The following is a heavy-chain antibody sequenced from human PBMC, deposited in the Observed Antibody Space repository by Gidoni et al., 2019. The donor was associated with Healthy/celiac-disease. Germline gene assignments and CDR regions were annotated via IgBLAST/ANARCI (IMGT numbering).Heavy chain of an antibody. Sequence: VSGGSISSGGYYWSWIRQHPGKGLEWIGYIYYSGSTYYHPSLKSRVTISVDTSKNQFSLKLSSVTAADTAVYYCASSLWFGEGHYYYYYMDVWGKGTTVTVSS. CDR1: GGSISSGGYY. D-gene: IGHD3-10*01. V-gene: IGHV4-31*02. J-gene: IGHJ6*03. CDR3: ASSLWFGEGHYYYYYMDV. CDR2: IYYSGST.